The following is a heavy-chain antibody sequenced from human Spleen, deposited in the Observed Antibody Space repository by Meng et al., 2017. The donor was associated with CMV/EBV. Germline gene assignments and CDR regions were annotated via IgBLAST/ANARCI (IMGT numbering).Heavy chain of an antibody. Sequence: LSGAVAGGSSTISNWWSWVRQPPRKGREWIGEFSQSGSTNYSPSLKSRVTMSLDKSKNQFSLQLSSVTAADTAVYYCATQDAFCSVFWGQGALVTVSS. CDR3: ATQDAFCSVF. D-gene: IGHD2-15*01. CDR1: GGSSTISNW. CDR2: FSQSGST. V-gene: IGHV4-4*02. J-gene: IGHJ4*02.